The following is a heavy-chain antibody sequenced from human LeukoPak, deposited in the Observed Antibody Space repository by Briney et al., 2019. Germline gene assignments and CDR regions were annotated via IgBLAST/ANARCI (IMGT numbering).Heavy chain of an antibody. J-gene: IGHJ6*03. CDR3: ARHAPYSSGLIQPRYYYYYMDV. Sequence: RASETLSLTCTVSGGSISSYYWSWIRQPPGKGLEWIGYIYYSGSTNYNPSLKSRVTISVDTSKNQFSLKLSSVTAADTAVYYCARHAPYSSGLIQPRYYYYYMDVWGKGTTVTISS. D-gene: IGHD6-19*01. V-gene: IGHV4-59*01. CDR2: IYYSGST. CDR1: GGSISSYY.